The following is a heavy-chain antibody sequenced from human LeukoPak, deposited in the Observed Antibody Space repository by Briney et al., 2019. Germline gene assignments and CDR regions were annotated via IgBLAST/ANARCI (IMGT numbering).Heavy chain of an antibody. J-gene: IGHJ3*02. CDR2: IYYSGST. CDR3: ARVRGYYYDSSGYNAFDI. CDR1: GGSISSSY. V-gene: IGHV4-59*01. D-gene: IGHD3-22*01. Sequence: SETLSLTCTVSGGSISSSYWSWIRQPPGKGLEWIGYIYYSGSTNYNPSLKSRVTISVDTSKNQFSLKLSSVTAADTAVYYCARVRGYYYDSSGYNAFDIWGQGTMVTVSS.